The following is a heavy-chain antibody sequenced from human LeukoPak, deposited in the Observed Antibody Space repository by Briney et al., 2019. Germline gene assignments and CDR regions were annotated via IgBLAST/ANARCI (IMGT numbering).Heavy chain of an antibody. CDR2: ISSISDYI. CDR3: ATTLTRDSSGSYGALDY. D-gene: IGHD6-19*01. CDR1: GFTFSSHS. J-gene: IGHJ4*02. V-gene: IGHV3-21*01. Sequence: SGVSLRLSCAASGFTFSSHSMNWVRQAPGKGLEWVSYISSISDYIYYAESVKGRCTISRDNAKNSLYLQMNSLRVEDTAVYYCATTLTRDSSGSYGALDYWGQGTLVTVSS.